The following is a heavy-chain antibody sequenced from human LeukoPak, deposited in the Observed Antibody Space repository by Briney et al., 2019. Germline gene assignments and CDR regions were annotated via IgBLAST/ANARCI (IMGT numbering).Heavy chain of an antibody. CDR1: GGSFSGYY. V-gene: IGHV4-34*01. CDR3: ARGGLKLELLPARARKSYYFDY. D-gene: IGHD1-26*01. J-gene: IGHJ4*02. CDR2: INHSGST. Sequence: PSETLSLICAVYGGSFSGYYWSWIRQPPGKGLEWIGEINHSGSTKYNSSLKSRVTISVDTSRSQFSLKLSSVTAADTAVYYCARGGLKLELLPARARKSYYFDYWGQGTLVTVSS.